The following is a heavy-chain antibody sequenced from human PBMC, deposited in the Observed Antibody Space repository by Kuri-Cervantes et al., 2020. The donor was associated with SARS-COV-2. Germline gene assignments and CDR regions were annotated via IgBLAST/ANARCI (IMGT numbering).Heavy chain of an antibody. CDR3: ARGAANYYYMDV. J-gene: IGHJ6*03. CDR1: GFTFSNYV. D-gene: IGHD3-16*01. Sequence: GESLRISCVASGFTFSNYVIHWVRQAPGKGLEWVAVIWYDGENEYYAGSVKGRFTIARDNSKNTVSLHMSSLRAENTAMYCCARGAANYYYMDVWGKGTTVTVSS. CDR2: IWYDGENE. V-gene: IGHV3-33*08.